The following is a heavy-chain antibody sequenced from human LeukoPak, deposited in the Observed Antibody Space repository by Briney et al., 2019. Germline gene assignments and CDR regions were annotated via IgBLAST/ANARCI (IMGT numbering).Heavy chain of an antibody. CDR1: GGSFSGYY. J-gene: IGHJ3*02. Sequence: SETLSLTCAVYGGSFSGYYWSWIRQPPGKGLEWIGEINHSGSTNYNPSLKSRVTISVDTSKNQFSLKLSSVTAADTAVYYCARGSASNYDFWSGYSVDAFDIWGQGAMVTVSS. CDR2: INHSGST. D-gene: IGHD3-3*01. CDR3: ARGSASNYDFWSGYSVDAFDI. V-gene: IGHV4-34*01.